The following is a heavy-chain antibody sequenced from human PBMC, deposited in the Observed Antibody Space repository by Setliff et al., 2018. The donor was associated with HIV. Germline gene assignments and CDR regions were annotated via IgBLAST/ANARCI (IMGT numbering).Heavy chain of an antibody. D-gene: IGHD2-15*01. CDR3: AKEDRILFY. Sequence: PGGSLRLSCAASGFTFSSYAMSWVRQAPGQGLEWVSGISGSGYGTFYADSVKGRFTISRDNSKSTLYLQMNGLRAEDTAVYYCAKEDRILFYWGQVTLVTVSS. CDR1: GFTFSSYA. V-gene: IGHV3-23*01. J-gene: IGHJ4*02. CDR2: ISGSGYGT.